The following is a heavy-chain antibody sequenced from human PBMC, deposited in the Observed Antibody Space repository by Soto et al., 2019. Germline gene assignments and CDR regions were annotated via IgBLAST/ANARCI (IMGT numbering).Heavy chain of an antibody. Sequence: ASVKVSCKAAGYTFTSYYMHWVRQAPGQGLEWMGIINPSGGSTSYAQKFQGRVTMTRDTSTSTVYMELSSLRSEDTAVYYCARDPAYDFWSRLSSYGMHVRGTAPTVTLSS. CDR3: ARDPAYDFWSRLSSYGMHV. CDR2: INPSGGST. V-gene: IGHV1-46*01. J-gene: IGHJ6*04. CDR1: GYTFTSYY. D-gene: IGHD3-3*01.